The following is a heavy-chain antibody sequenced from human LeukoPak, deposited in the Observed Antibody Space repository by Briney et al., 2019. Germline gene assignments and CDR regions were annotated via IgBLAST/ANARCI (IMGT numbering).Heavy chain of an antibody. V-gene: IGHV3-48*02. CDR2: INGERDAV. CDR3: ARVPPQSWLQLLAAY. CDR1: GFTFSEDS. D-gene: IGHD5-24*01. Sequence: GGALRLSCAASGFTFSEDSMSWGRQAPGKGGERVSYINGERDAVFYADSVKGGVTISRDKGKNSLFLQMNGLRDEDTAVYYCARVPPQSWLQLLAAYWGQGTLVTVSS. J-gene: IGHJ4*02.